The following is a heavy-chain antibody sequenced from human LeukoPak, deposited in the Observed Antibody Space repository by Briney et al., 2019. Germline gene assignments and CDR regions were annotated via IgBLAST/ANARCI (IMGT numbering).Heavy chain of an antibody. J-gene: IGHJ3*02. CDR3: ARDMGVTMVRGVIPYDAFDI. CDR2: ISGSGGST. V-gene: IGHV3-23*01. CDR1: GFTFSSYA. Sequence: GGSLRLSCAASGFTFSSYAMSWVRQAPGKGLEWVSAISGSGGSTYYADSVKGRFTISRDNSKNTLYLQMNSLRAEDTAVYYCARDMGVTMVRGVIPYDAFDIWGQGTMVTVSS. D-gene: IGHD3-10*01.